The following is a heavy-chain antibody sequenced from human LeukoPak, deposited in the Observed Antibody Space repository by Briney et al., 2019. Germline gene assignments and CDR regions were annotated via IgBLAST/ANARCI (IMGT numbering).Heavy chain of an antibody. CDR1: DFSVNNNY. Sequence: QTGGSLRPSCAASDFSVNNNYVDWVRQAPGKGLVWVSCMDNFGIKTYADSVQGRFTVSRDSSRNMVFLQMNSLRVEDTAVYYCAGGKYYGSGTRPGYLGYWGLGTMVTVSS. CDR3: AGGKYYGSGTRPGYLGY. J-gene: IGHJ4*02. CDR2: MDNFGIK. D-gene: IGHD3-10*01. V-gene: IGHV3-53*01.